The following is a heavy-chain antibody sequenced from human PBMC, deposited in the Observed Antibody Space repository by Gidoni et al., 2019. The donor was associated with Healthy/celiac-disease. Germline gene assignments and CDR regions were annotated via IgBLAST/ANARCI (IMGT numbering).Heavy chain of an antibody. CDR3: ARLVTMVRGAVDY. CDR2: IYYSGST. CDR1: GGSSSSGGYY. D-gene: IGHD3-10*01. V-gene: IGHV4-31*03. J-gene: IGHJ4*02. Sequence: QVQLQESGPGLVKPSQTLSLTCTVSGGSSSSGGYYWSWIRQHPGKGMEWIGYIYYSGSTYYNPSLKSRVTISVDTSKNQFSLKLSSVTAADTAVYYCARLVTMVRGAVDYWGQGTLVTVSS.